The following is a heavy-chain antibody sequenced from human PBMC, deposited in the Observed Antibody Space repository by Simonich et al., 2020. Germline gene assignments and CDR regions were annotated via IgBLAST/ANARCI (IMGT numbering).Heavy chain of an antibody. Sequence: QVQLVQSGAEVKKPGASVKVSCKASGYTFTGYYMHWVRQAPGQGLEVMGWINPNSGGTNYAQKFQGRVTMTRETSISTAYMELSRLRSDDTAVYYCARDLRGSYYYYYYMDVWGKGTTVTVSS. J-gene: IGHJ6*03. V-gene: IGHV1-2*02. CDR3: ARDLRGSYYYYYYMDV. CDR2: INPNSGGT. CDR1: GYTFTGYY. D-gene: IGHD1-26*01.